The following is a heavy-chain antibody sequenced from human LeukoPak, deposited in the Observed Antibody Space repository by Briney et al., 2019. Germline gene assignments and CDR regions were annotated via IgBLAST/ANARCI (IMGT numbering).Heavy chain of an antibody. CDR3: ARMYSGSYASVSFDY. D-gene: IGHD1-26*01. J-gene: IGHJ4*02. CDR2: INPSGGST. V-gene: IGHV1-46*01. Sequence: GASVKVSCKASGYTFTSYYMHWVRQAPGQGLEWMGIINPSGGSTSYAQTFQGRVTVTRDTSTSTVYMELSSLRSEDTAVYYCARMYSGSYASVSFDYWGQGTLVTVSS. CDR1: GYTFTSYY.